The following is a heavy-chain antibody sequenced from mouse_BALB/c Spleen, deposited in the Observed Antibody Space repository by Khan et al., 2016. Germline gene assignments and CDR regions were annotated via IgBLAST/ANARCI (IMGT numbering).Heavy chain of an antibody. Sequence: EVQLQESGPGLVKPSQSLSLTCTVTGYSITSDYAWNWIRQFPGNKLEWMGYINYSGSTSYNPSLKSRISMTRDTSKNQFFLQLSSVTPDDTATYFCARGDYDGTYYAMDYWGQGTSVTVSS. CDR1: GYSITSDYA. V-gene: IGHV3-2*02. D-gene: IGHD2-4*01. CDR2: INYSGST. J-gene: IGHJ4*01. CDR3: ARGDYDGTYYAMDY.